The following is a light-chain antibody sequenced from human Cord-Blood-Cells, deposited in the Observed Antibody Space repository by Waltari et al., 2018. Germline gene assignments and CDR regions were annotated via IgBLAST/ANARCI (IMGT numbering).Light chain of an antibody. CDR2: WAS. CDR1: QSVLYSSNNKKC. CDR3: QQYYSTPPT. Sequence: DIVMTQSPDSLAVSLGERATINCKSSQSVLYSSNNKKCLAWYQQKPGQPPKLLIYWASTRESGVPDRFSGSGSGTDFTLTISSLQAEDVAVYYCQQYYSTPPTFGQGTKVEIK. J-gene: IGKJ1*01. V-gene: IGKV4-1*01.